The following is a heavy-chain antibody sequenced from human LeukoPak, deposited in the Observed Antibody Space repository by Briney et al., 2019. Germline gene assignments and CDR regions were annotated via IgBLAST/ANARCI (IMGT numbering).Heavy chain of an antibody. D-gene: IGHD4-17*01. J-gene: IGHJ6*02. CDR2: INPNSGGT. CDR3: ATVTAWNYYYGMDV. Sequence: ASVKVSCKASGYTFTGYYMHWVRQAPGQGLEWMGWINPNSGGTNYAQKFQGRVTITRDTSISTAYMALSRLRSDDTAVYYCATVTAWNYYYGMDVWGQGTTVTVSS. V-gene: IGHV1-2*02. CDR1: GYTFTGYY.